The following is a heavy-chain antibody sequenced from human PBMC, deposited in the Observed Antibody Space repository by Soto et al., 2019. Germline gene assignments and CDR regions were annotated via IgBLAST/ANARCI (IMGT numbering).Heavy chain of an antibody. CDR3: ARHIRIIEAADLSQPYYYGMDV. CDR1: GYSFTSYW. Sequence: PGESLKISCKGSGYSFTSYWISWVRQMPGEGLEWMGRIDPSDSYTNYSPSFQGHVTISADKSISTAYLQWSSLKASDTAMYYCARHIRIIEAADLSQPYYYGMDVWGQGTTVTVSS. J-gene: IGHJ6*02. D-gene: IGHD6-13*01. CDR2: IDPSDSYT. V-gene: IGHV5-10-1*01.